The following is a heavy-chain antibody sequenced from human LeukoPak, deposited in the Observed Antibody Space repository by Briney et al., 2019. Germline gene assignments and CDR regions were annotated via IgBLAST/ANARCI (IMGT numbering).Heavy chain of an antibody. CDR3: ARGDYGDYVFDY. CDR2: IYYSGST. V-gene: IGHV4-59*01. D-gene: IGHD4-17*01. CDR1: GGSISSYY. J-gene: IGHJ4*02. Sequence: SETPSLTCTVSGGSISSYYWSWIRQPPGKGLEWIGYIYYSGSTNYNPSLKSRVTISVDTSKNQFSLKLSSATAADTAVYYCARGDYGDYVFDYWGQGTLVTVSS.